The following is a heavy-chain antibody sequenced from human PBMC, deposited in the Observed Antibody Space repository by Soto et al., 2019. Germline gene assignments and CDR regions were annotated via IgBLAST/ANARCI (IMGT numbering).Heavy chain of an antibody. CDR1: GFTFDDYA. Sequence: GGSLRLSCAASGFTFDDYAMHWVRQAPGKGLEWVSGISWNSGSIGYADSVKGRFTISRDNAKNSLYLQMNSLGAEDTALYYCAKDGGSDYEYYYGMDVWGQGTTVTVSS. CDR2: ISWNSGSI. CDR3: AKDGGSDYEYYYGMDV. V-gene: IGHV3-9*01. D-gene: IGHD3-16*01. J-gene: IGHJ6*02.